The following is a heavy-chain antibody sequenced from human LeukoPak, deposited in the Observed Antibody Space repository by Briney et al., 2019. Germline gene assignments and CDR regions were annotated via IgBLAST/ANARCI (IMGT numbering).Heavy chain of an antibody. J-gene: IGHJ3*02. D-gene: IGHD1-26*01. V-gene: IGHV3-30*04. CDR1: GFTLRSYA. Sequence: RGSLRLSCAASGFTLRSYAMHWVRQAPGKGLEWVASISYDGRNKYYADSVKGRFTISRDNSKNTLYLQLNSLRVEETAVYYCARVVGASMIDAFGIWGQGTMVTVSS. CDR3: ARVVGASMIDAFGI. CDR2: ISYDGRNK.